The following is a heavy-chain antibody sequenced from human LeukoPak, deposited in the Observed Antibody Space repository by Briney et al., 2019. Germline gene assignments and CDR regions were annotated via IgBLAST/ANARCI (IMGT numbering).Heavy chain of an antibody. J-gene: IGHJ4*02. Sequence: PSETLSLTCTVSGDSISGGGYYWSWIRQHPGQGLEWIGCIYYTGTTYYNTSLKSRVTISVDTSKNQFSLKLSSVTAADTAVYYCARSDSSGYYPFDYWGQGTLVTVSS. CDR3: ARSDSSGYYPFDY. CDR1: GDSISGGGYY. D-gene: IGHD3-22*01. V-gene: IGHV4-30-4*08. CDR2: IYYTGTT.